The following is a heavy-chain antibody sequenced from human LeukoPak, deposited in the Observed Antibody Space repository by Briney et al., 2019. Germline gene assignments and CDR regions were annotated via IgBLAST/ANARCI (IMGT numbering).Heavy chain of an antibody. CDR3: ARSAHYYYDSANGVAFDV. J-gene: IGHJ3*01. Sequence: SETLSLTCSVSGGSISSYYWSWIRQPPGEGLEWIGNIFYTGSTKYNPSLKSRVTISVDASKNQISLKLSSVTAADTAMYYCARSAHYYYDSANGVAFDVWGQGTMVTVSS. D-gene: IGHD3-22*01. V-gene: IGHV4-59*01. CDR1: GGSISSYY. CDR2: IFYTGST.